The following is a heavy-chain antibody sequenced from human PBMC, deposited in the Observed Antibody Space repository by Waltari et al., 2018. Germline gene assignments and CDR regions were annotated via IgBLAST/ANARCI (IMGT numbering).Heavy chain of an antibody. Sequence: QVQLVQSGSELKKPGASVKVSCKASGSRFTNYALNWIRQAPGQGLELMGWINTNTRNPVYVQGFTGRFVFSLDTSVNTAYLQINSLKAEDTAVYFCAREVVPPARVVVNWFDPWGQGTLVTVSS. V-gene: IGHV7-4-1*02. CDR2: INTNTRNP. CDR3: AREVVPPARVVVNWFDP. D-gene: IGHD2-2*01. J-gene: IGHJ5*02. CDR1: GSRFTNYA.